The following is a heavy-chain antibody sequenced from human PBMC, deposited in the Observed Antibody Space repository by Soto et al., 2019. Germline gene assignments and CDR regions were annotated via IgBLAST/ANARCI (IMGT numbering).Heavy chain of an antibody. CDR3: ATKRNYYDSTFNY. Sequence: SETLSLTCTVSGGSISSSSYYWSWIRHPPGKGLEWIGEINHSGSTNYNPSLKSRVTISVDTSKNQFSLKLSSVTAADTAVYYCATKRNYYDSTFNYWGQGTLVTVSS. V-gene: IGHV4-39*07. CDR1: GGSISSSSYY. CDR2: INHSGST. D-gene: IGHD3-22*01. J-gene: IGHJ4*02.